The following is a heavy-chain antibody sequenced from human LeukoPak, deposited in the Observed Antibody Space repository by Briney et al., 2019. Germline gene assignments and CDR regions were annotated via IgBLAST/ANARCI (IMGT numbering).Heavy chain of an antibody. CDR3: ARDRSTVDYYGLDV. J-gene: IGHJ6*02. V-gene: IGHV4-30-4*01. CDR1: GGSISSGDFY. CDR2: IYHSGIT. D-gene: IGHD4-11*01. Sequence: SQTLSLTCTVSGGSISSGDFYWSWIRQPPEKGLEYIGYIYHSGITFYNPSLRSRVTVSIDTSKNQFSLKLSSVTAAGTAVYYCARDRSTVDYYGLDVWGQGTTVIVSS.